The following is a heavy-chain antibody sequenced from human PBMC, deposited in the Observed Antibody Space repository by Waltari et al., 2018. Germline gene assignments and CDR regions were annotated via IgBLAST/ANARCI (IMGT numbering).Heavy chain of an antibody. V-gene: IGHV4-59*01. CDR1: GGSISSYY. J-gene: IGHJ2*01. CDR2: IYYSGSP. D-gene: IGHD7-27*01. CDR3: ARDDNWGSWYFDL. Sequence: QVQLQESGPGLVKPSENLSLTCTVSGGSISSYYWSWIRQPTGKGLEWIGYIYYSGSPNYNPSLTTRVTISVDTSKNQFSLKLSSVTASDTAVYYCARDDNWGSWYFDLWGRGTLVTVSS.